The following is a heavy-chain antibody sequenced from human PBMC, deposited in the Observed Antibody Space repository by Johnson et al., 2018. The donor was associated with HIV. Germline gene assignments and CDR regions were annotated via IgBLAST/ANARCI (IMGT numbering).Heavy chain of an antibody. J-gene: IGHJ3*02. Sequence: QVQLVESGGGVVQPGRSLRLSCAASGFTFRSYIMHWVRQAPGEGLEWVALISYDGSNKYYADSVKGRFTISRDNSKNTLYLQMNSLRVEDTAVYYCAKGEQLVISRKGHDAFDIWGQGTMVTVSS. CDR1: GFTFRSYI. CDR3: AKGEQLVISRKGHDAFDI. V-gene: IGHV3-30-3*01. D-gene: IGHD6-6*01. CDR2: ISYDGSNK.